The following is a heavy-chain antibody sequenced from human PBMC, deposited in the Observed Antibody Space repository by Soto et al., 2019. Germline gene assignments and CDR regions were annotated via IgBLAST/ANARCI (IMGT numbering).Heavy chain of an antibody. V-gene: IGHV3-21*01. CDR3: ARDLREAYDSSGYYGAFNS. D-gene: IGHD3-22*01. J-gene: IGHJ4*02. CDR1: GFTFSSYN. CDR2: ISGSTSYI. Sequence: VQLVESGGGVVQPGRSLRLSCAASGFTFSSYNMNWVRQAPGKGLEWVSSISGSTSYIYYADSVKGRFTVSRDNPKNSLFLQMNSLRAEDTAVYYCARDLREAYDSSGYYGAFNSWGQGTLVTVSS.